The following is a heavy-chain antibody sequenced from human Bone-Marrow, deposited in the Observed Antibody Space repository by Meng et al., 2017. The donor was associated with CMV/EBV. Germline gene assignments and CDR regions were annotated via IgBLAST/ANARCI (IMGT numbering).Heavy chain of an antibody. Sequence: ETLSLTCAASGFTFSSYSMNWVRQAPGKGLEWVSSISSSSSYIYYADSVKGRFTISRDNAKNSLYLQMNSLRAEDTAVYYCARLEVVVVPAAIRNYYYYGMDVWGQGTTVTVSS. CDR2: ISSSSSYI. CDR1: GFTFSSYS. CDR3: ARLEVVVVPAAIRNYYYYGMDV. J-gene: IGHJ6*02. V-gene: IGHV3-21*01. D-gene: IGHD2-2*02.